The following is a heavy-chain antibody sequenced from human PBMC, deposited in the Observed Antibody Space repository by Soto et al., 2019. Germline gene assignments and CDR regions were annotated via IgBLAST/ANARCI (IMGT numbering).Heavy chain of an antibody. V-gene: IGHV3-11*01. Sequence: PGGSLRLSCAASGFTFSDYYMSWIRQAPGKGLELVSYISSSSSTIYYADSVKGRFTISRDNAKNSLYLQMNSLRAEDTAVYYCARDGVYCTNGVCYTYNWFDPCGQGTLVTVSS. D-gene: IGHD2-8*01. CDR2: ISSSSSTI. CDR1: GFTFSDYY. J-gene: IGHJ5*02. CDR3: ARDGVYCTNGVCYTYNWFDP.